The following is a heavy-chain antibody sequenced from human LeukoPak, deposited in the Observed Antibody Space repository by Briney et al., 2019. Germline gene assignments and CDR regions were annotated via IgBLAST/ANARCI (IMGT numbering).Heavy chain of an antibody. D-gene: IGHD6-13*01. Sequence: GGSLRLSCAASGFTFSGSAIHWVRQASGKGLEWVGRIRSKANSYATAYAASVKGRFTISRDDSKNTAYLQMNSLKTEDTAVYYCTRKTIAAAGTLVDYWGQGTLVTVSS. CDR2: IRSKANSYAT. CDR1: GFTFSGSA. J-gene: IGHJ4*02. CDR3: TRKTIAAAGTLVDY. V-gene: IGHV3-73*01.